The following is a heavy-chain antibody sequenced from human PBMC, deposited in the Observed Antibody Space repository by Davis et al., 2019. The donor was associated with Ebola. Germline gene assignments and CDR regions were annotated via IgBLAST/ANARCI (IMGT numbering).Heavy chain of an antibody. CDR3: ARDGTTVNYYGMDV. Sequence: PGGSLRLSCAASGFTFSSYAMHWVRQAPGKGLEWVAVISYDGSNKYYADSVKGRFTISRDNSKNTLYLQMNSLRAEDTAVYYCARDGTTVNYYGMDVWGQGTTVTVSS. D-gene: IGHD4-11*01. J-gene: IGHJ6*02. CDR2: ISYDGSNK. V-gene: IGHV3-30-3*01. CDR1: GFTFSSYA.